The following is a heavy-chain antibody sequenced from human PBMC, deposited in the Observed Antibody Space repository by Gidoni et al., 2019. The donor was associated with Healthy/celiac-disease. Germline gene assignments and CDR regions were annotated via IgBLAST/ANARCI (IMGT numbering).Heavy chain of an antibody. CDR2: IYHSGST. CDR3: ARGTGRIMTTVPN. J-gene: IGHJ4*02. V-gene: IGHV4-38-2*02. D-gene: IGHD4-17*01. CDR1: AYSISSGYY. Sequence: QVQLQESGPGLVQPSETLSLTCTVSAYSISSGYYWGWIRQPPGKGLEWIGSIYHSGSTYYNPSIKSRVTISVDTSKNQFSLKLSSVTAADTAVYYCARGTGRIMTTVPNWGQGTLVTVSS.